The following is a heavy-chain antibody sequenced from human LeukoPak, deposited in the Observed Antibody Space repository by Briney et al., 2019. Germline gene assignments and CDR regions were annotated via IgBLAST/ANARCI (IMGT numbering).Heavy chain of an antibody. J-gene: IGHJ4*02. D-gene: IGHD3-3*01. V-gene: IGHV1-24*01. CDR1: GYTLTELS. CDR3: ARDGYYDFWSGYYIDY. CDR2: FDPEDGET. Sequence: ASVKVSCKVSGYTLTELSMHWVRQAPGKGLEWMGGFDPEDGETIYAQRFQGRVTMTEDTSTDTAYMELSSLRSEDTALYYCARDGYYDFWSGYYIDYWGQGTLVTVSS.